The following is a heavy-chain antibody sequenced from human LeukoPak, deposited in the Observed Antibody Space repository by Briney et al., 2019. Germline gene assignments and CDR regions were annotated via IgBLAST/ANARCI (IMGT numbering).Heavy chain of an antibody. V-gene: IGHV3-23*01. CDR2: ISGSGGST. Sequence: GGSLRLSCAASGFTFSSYAMSCVRQAPGKGLEWVSAISGSGGSTYYADSVKGRFTISRDNSKNTLYLQMNSLRAEDTAVYYCAKNGRIGEYAILLGSIDYWGQGTLVTVSS. D-gene: IGHD2-8*01. CDR1: GFTFSSYA. J-gene: IGHJ4*02. CDR3: AKNGRIGEYAILLGSIDY.